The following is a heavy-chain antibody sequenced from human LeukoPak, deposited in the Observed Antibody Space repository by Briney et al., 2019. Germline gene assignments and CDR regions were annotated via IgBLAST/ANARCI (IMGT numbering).Heavy chain of an antibody. CDR1: GGSMNQYY. J-gene: IGHJ5*02. D-gene: IGHD5-12*01. CDR2: IYSTGTT. CDR3: AREARSGYEGFWSDP. Sequence: SETLSLTCTVSGGSMNQYYWSWIRQPAGKGLEWIGRIYSTGTTYYKPSLKTRVTMSVDTSHNQFFLKLNSVTAADTAVYYCAREARSGYEGFWSDPWGQGTVVTVSS. V-gene: IGHV4-4*07.